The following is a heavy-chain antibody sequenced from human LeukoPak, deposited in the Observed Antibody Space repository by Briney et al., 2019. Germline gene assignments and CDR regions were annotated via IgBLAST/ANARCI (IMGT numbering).Heavy chain of an antibody. J-gene: IGHJ4*02. CDR2: INHSGST. V-gene: IGHV4-34*01. CDR1: GGSFSGYY. D-gene: IGHD6-13*01. CDR3: ARGCGTGYSSSCY. Sequence: SETLSLTCAVYGGSFSGYYWSWIRQPPGKGLERIGEINHSGSTNYNPSLKSRVTISVDTSKNQFSLKLSSVTAADTAVYYCARGCGTGYSSSCYWGQGTLVTVSS.